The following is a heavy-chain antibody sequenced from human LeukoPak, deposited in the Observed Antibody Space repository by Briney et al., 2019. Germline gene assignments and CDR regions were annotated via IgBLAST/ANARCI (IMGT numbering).Heavy chain of an antibody. CDR3: AKVAKYYYGSEIYYFFEH. D-gene: IGHD3-10*01. J-gene: IGHJ4*02. CDR2: IRYDGSNK. V-gene: IGHV3-30*02. CDR1: GFTFSSYG. Sequence: GGSLRLSCAASGFTFSSYGMHCVRRAPGKGLEWVAFIRYDGSNKYYADSVKGRFTISRDNSKNTLYLQMNSLRVEDTAIYYCAKVAKYYYGSEIYYFFEHWGQGTPVTASS.